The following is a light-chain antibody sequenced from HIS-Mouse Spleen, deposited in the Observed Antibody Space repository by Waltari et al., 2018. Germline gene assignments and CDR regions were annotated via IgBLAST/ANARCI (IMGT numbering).Light chain of an antibody. CDR2: AAS. Sequence: DIQLTQSPSFLSASVGDRVTITCRASQGISSYLAWYQQKPGKAPKLLIYAASTLQSRVPSRFSGSGSGTEFTLTISSLQTEDFATYYCQQLNSYPPTFGQGTKVEIK. V-gene: IGKV1-9*01. CDR1: QGISSY. CDR3: QQLNSYPPT. J-gene: IGKJ1*01.